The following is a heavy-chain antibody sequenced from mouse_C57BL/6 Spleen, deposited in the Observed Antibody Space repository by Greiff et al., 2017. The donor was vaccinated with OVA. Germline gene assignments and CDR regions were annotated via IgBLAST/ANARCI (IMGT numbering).Heavy chain of an antibody. V-gene: IGHV1-5*01. J-gene: IGHJ1*03. Sequence: VQLKQSGTVLARPGASVKMSCKTSGYTFTSYWMHWVKQRPGQGLEWIGAIYPGNSDTSYNQKFKGKAKLTAVTSTSTAYMELSSLTSEDSAVYSGTSDFTTVVSHWYFDDWGTGTTLTVSS. CDR1: GYTFTSYW. CDR2: IYPGNSDT. CDR3: TSDFTTVVSHWYFDD. D-gene: IGHD1-1*01.